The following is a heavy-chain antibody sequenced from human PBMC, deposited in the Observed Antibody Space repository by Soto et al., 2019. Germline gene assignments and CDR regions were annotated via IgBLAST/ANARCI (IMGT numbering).Heavy chain of an antibody. J-gene: IGHJ4*02. CDR1: GFTFSSYG. CDR2: IWSDGSNK. Sequence: GGSLRLSCAASGFTFSSYGMHWVRQAPGKGLEWVAVIWSDGSNKYYADSVKGRFTISRDNSENTLYLQMNSLRAEDTAVYYCAKLTYGDPVDYWGQGTLVTVSS. D-gene: IGHD4-17*01. CDR3: AKLTYGDPVDY. V-gene: IGHV3-33*06.